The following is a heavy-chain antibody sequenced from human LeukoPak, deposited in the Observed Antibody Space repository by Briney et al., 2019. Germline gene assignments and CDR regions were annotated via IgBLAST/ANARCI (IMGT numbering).Heavy chain of an antibody. CDR3: AKSPHCTNGVCYLSYYYYMDV. CDR2: ISGSGGST. CDR1: GFTFSSYA. Sequence: GGFLRLSCAASGFTFSSYAMSWVRQAPGKGLEWVSAISGSGGSTYYADSVKGRFTISRDNSKNTLYLQMNSLSAEDTAVYYCAKSPHCTNGVCYLSYYYYMDVWGKGTTVTVSS. V-gene: IGHV3-23*01. D-gene: IGHD2-8*01. J-gene: IGHJ6*03.